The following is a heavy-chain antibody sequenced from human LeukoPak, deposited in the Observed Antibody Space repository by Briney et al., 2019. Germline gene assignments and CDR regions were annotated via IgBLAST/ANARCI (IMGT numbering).Heavy chain of an antibody. CDR2: IYHSGST. J-gene: IGHJ4*02. V-gene: IGHV4-39*07. CDR1: GGSISSSSYY. CDR3: ARNGGNSDFDY. Sequence: ASETLSLTCTASGGSISSSSYYWGWIRQPPGKGLEWIGEIYHSGSTNYNPSLKSRVTMLLDKSKNQFSLKLSSVTAADTAVYYCARNGGNSDFDYWGQGTLVTVSS. D-gene: IGHD4-23*01.